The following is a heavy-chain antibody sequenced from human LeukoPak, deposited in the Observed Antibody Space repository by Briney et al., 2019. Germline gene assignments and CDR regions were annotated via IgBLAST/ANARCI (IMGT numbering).Heavy chain of an antibody. Sequence: GGSLRLSCAASGFTFGSHAMNWVRQAPGKGLEWVSGIYGNAGRTFYADSVKGRFTVSRDNSKNTLYLQMDSLRVEDTAIYYCARAGSDNYYSGINYWGQGTLVTVSS. CDR1: GFTFGSHA. CDR3: ARAGSDNYYSGINY. J-gene: IGHJ4*02. V-gene: IGHV3-23*01. CDR2: IYGNAGRT. D-gene: IGHD1-26*01.